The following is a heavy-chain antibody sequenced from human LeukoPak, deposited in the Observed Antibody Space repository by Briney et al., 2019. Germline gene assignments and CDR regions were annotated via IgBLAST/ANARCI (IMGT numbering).Heavy chain of an antibody. Sequence: SGTLSLTCTVSGGSTSSYYWSWIRQPPGKGLEWIGYIYYSGSTNYNPSLKSRVTISVDTSENQFSLKLSSVTAADTAVYYCARMGDSSYLYDYWGQGTLVTVSS. CDR1: GGSTSSYY. J-gene: IGHJ4*02. D-gene: IGHD6-13*01. CDR3: ARMGDSSYLYDY. V-gene: IGHV4-59*01. CDR2: IYYSGST.